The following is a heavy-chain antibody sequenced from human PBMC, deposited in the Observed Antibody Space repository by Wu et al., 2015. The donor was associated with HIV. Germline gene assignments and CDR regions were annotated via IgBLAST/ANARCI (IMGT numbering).Heavy chain of an antibody. CDR1: GYTFTSYG. V-gene: IGHV1-18*01. CDR3: VRDQQWPSTYYYYYGMDV. J-gene: IGHJ6*02. Sequence: QVQLVQSGAEVQKPGASVKVSCKASGYTFTSYGISWVRQAPGQGLEWMGWISAYDSNTEYAQNLQGRVTMTTDTPTNTAYMELRSLRFDDTAVYYCVRDQQWPSTYYYYYGMDVWGQGTTVTVSS. CDR2: ISAYDSNT. D-gene: IGHD6-19*01.